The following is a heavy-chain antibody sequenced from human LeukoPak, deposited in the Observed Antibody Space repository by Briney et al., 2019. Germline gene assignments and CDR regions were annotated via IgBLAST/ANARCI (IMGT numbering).Heavy chain of an antibody. J-gene: IGHJ4*02. Sequence: GGSLRLSCAASGFTFSSYSMNWVRQAPGKGLEWVSSISSSSSYIYYADSVKGRFTISRDNSKNTLYLQMSSLRAEDTAVYYCARDLKTSQWLVPGYWGQGTLVTVSS. CDR2: ISSSSSYI. CDR3: ARDLKTSQWLVPGY. V-gene: IGHV3-21*01. D-gene: IGHD6-19*01. CDR1: GFTFSSYS.